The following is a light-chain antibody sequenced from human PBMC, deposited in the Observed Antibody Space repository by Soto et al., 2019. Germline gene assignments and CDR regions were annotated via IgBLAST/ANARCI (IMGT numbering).Light chain of an antibody. Sequence: DIQMTQSPSSLSASVGDRVTITCRASRTIAGYVNWYQQRPGEAPNLLIYAASSLQSGVPSRFRGSGSGTDFTLTINSLQPEDFDTFYCQQTYSTPGTVGQGTKVDIK. J-gene: IGKJ1*01. CDR1: RTIAGY. V-gene: IGKV1-39*01. CDR2: AAS. CDR3: QQTYSTPGT.